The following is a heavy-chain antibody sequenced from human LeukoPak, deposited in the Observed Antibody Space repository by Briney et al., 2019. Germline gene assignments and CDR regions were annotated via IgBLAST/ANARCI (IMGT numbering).Heavy chain of an antibody. CDR1: GGSISSSSYY. Sequence: PSETLSLTCTVSGGSISSSSYYWGWIRQPPGKGLEWIGSIYYSGSTYYNPSLKSRVTISVDTSKNQFSLKLSSVTAADTAVYYCARHAPYSSSWGPFDYWGQGTLVIVSS. D-gene: IGHD6-13*01. J-gene: IGHJ4*02. CDR3: ARHAPYSSSWGPFDY. V-gene: IGHV4-39*01. CDR2: IYYSGST.